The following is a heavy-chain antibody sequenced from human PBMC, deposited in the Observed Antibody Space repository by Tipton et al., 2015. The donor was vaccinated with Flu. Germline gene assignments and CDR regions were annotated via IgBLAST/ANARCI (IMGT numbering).Heavy chain of an antibody. V-gene: IGHV4-4*07. D-gene: IGHD3-10*01. Sequence: LRLSCTVSGGSLSSYYWSWIRQPAGKGLEWIGRMCTSGSTNYNPSLKSRLTMSVDASKQQFSLKLSSMTAADTAVYYCARGSGSGTFMIFDLWGQGTLVTVSS. CDR2: MCTSGST. CDR3: ARGSGSGTFMIFDL. CDR1: GGSLSSYY. J-gene: IGHJ4*02.